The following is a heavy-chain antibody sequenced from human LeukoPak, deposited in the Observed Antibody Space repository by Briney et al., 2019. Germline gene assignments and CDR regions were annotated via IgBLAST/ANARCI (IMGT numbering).Heavy chain of an antibody. CDR1: GSTFSSYA. CDR2: ISGSGGST. CDR3: AKDYPTPDYYGSGAYS. V-gene: IGHV3-23*01. Sequence: GGSLRLSCAASGSTFSSYAMSWVRQAPGKGLEWVSAISGSGGSTYYADSVKGRFTISRDNSKNTLYLQMNSLRAEDTAVYYCAKDYPTPDYYGSGAYSWGQGTLVTVSS. D-gene: IGHD3-10*01. J-gene: IGHJ4*02.